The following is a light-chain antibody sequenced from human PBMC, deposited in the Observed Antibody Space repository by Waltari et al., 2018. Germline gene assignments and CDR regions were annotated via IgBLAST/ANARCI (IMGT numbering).Light chain of an antibody. Sequence: QSALTQPASVSGSPGQSITISCTGTSSDVGTYNLVSWYQLHPGKAPKLIIYEYTKRPSGVSSRFSGSKSGNTASLTISGLQAEDEADYYCCSFAGSSPHVVFGGGTKLTVL. V-gene: IGLV2-23*01. CDR1: SSDVGTYNL. J-gene: IGLJ2*01. CDR3: CSFAGSSPHVV. CDR2: EYT.